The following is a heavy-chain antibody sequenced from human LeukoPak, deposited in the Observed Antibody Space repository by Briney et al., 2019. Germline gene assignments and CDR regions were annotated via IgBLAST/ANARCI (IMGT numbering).Heavy chain of an antibody. CDR3: ARVNLYNWNLIDY. Sequence: GASVKVSCKASGYTFTSYGISWVRQAPGQGLEWMGWISAYNGNTNYAQKLQGRVTMTTDTSTSTAYIELRSLRSDDTAVYYCARVNLYNWNLIDYWGQGTLVTVSS. CDR1: GYTFTSYG. D-gene: IGHD1-7*01. J-gene: IGHJ4*02. CDR2: ISAYNGNT. V-gene: IGHV1-18*01.